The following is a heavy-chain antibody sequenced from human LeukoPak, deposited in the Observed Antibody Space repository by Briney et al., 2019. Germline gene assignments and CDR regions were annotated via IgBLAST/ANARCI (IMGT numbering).Heavy chain of an antibody. V-gene: IGHV3-30*04. Sequence: PGGSLRLSCAASGFTFSSQAMHWVRQAPGKGLEWVAVISYDGSNEYYADSVKGRFTISRDNSKNTLYLQMNSLRAEDTAVYYCAKEGTVLLWFGELSPEYYFDYWGQGTLVTVSS. D-gene: IGHD3-10*01. CDR2: ISYDGSNE. CDR3: AKEGTVLLWFGELSPEYYFDY. CDR1: GFTFSSQA. J-gene: IGHJ4*02.